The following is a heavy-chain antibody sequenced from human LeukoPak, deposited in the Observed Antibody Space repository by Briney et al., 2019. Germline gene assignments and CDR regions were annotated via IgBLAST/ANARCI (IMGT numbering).Heavy chain of an antibody. CDR2: IYSGGST. V-gene: IGHV3-53*01. CDR1: GFTVSSNY. CDR3: ARGTNNGYNYWSYLSYYSYGMYY. D-gene: IGHD5-24*01. Sequence: GGCHSSSCAASGFTVSSNYMSWGRQAPGKGLEWVSVIYSGGSTYYADSVKGRFTISRDNSKNTQYLQMNSLSAEDTAVYYCARGTNNGYNYWSYLSYYSYGMYYLGPGTTVTVSS. J-gene: IGHJ6*01.